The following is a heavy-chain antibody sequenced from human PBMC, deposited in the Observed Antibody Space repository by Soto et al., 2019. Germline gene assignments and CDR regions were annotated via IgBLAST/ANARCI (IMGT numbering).Heavy chain of an antibody. V-gene: IGHV1-2*04. CDR1: GYTFTGYY. Sequence: ASVKVSCKASGYTFTGYYMHWVRQAPGQGLEWMGWINPNSGGTNYAQKLQGWVTMTRGTSISTAYMELSRLRSDDTAVYYCAREVSAFGIAAAGKAFDIWGQGTMVTVSS. D-gene: IGHD6-13*01. CDR2: INPNSGGT. J-gene: IGHJ3*02. CDR3: AREVSAFGIAAAGKAFDI.